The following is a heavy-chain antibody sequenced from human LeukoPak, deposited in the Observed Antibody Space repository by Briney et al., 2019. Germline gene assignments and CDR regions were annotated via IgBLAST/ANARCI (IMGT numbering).Heavy chain of an antibody. Sequence: SETLSLTCNVSGDSISSRSYYWGWIRQPPGKGLEWIGEIYHSGSTNYNPSLKSRVTISVDKSKNQFSLKLSSVTAADTAVYYCARDIWVTMVRGVRRQDYYYMDVWGKGTTVTVSS. CDR1: GDSISSRSYY. V-gene: IGHV4-39*07. D-gene: IGHD3-10*01. J-gene: IGHJ6*03. CDR2: IYHSGST. CDR3: ARDIWVTMVRGVRRQDYYYMDV.